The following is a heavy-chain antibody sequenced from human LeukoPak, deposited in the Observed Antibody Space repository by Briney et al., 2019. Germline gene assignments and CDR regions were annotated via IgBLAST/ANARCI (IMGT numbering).Heavy chain of an antibody. Sequence: GGSLRLSCAASGFTFSSYAMSWVRQAPGKGLEWVAVISYDGSNKYYADSVKGRFTISRDNSKNTLYLQMNSLRAEDTAVYYCAKGPGQQLRSKPPDYWGQGTLVTVSS. CDR1: GFTFSSYA. J-gene: IGHJ4*02. V-gene: IGHV3-30*18. D-gene: IGHD6-13*01. CDR3: AKGPGQQLRSKPPDY. CDR2: ISYDGSNK.